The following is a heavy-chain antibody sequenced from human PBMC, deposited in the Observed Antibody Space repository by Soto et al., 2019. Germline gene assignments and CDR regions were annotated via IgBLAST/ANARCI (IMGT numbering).Heavy chain of an antibody. D-gene: IGHD4-17*01. J-gene: IGHJ4*02. CDR2: IYYSGST. CDR1: GGSISSSSYY. Sequence: AETLSLTGTISGGSISSSSYYWGWIRQPPGKGLEWIGSIYYSGSTYCDPSLKSRVTISVDTSKNQFSLKLSSVTAADTAVYYCARTPPNYGDYERSIDYWGQGTLVTVSS. V-gene: IGHV4-39*01. CDR3: ARTPPNYGDYERSIDY.